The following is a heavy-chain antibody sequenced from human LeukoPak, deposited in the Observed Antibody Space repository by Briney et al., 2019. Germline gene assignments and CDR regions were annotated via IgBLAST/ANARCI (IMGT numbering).Heavy chain of an antibody. D-gene: IGHD3-10*02. V-gene: IGHV3-48*04. CDR1: GFTFSNYN. Sequence: PGGSLRLSCAASGFTFSNYNLNWVRQAPGKGLEWLSYISRSGSGIYYADSVKGRFTISRDNAKNSLYLQMNSLRAEDTAVYYCAELGITMIGGVWGKGTTVTISS. CDR2: ISRSGSGI. J-gene: IGHJ6*04. CDR3: AELGITMIGGV.